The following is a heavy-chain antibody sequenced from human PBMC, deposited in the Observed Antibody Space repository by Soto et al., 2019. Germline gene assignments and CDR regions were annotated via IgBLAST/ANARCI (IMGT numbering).Heavy chain of an antibody. CDR2: IYYSGST. CDR3: ARGSEGWYYFDY. CDR1: GGSISSGGYY. J-gene: IGHJ4*02. D-gene: IGHD6-19*01. V-gene: IGHV4-31*03. Sequence: SETLSLTCTVFGGSISSGGYYWSWIRQHPGKGLEWIGYIYYSGSTYYNPSLKSRVTISVDTSKNQFSLKLGSVTAADTAVYYCARGSEGWYYFDYWGQGTLVTVSS.